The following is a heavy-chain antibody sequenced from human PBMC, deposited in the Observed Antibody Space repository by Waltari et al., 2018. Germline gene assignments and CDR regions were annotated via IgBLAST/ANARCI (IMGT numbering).Heavy chain of an antibody. CDR3: AKRGGTVPVAIAGIHCDY. V-gene: IGHV3-23*01. J-gene: IGHJ4*02. Sequence: EVQLLESGGGLVQPGGSLRLSCAASGFTFSTYAMYWVRQAPGNGVYWISSISSSGRNSYYTHSVKGRFTISRDNSKNTLFLEVNSLRVEDTATDYCAKRGGTVPVAIAGIHCDYWGQGTLVTVSS. CDR1: GFTFSTYA. D-gene: IGHD2-15*01. CDR2: ISSSGRNS.